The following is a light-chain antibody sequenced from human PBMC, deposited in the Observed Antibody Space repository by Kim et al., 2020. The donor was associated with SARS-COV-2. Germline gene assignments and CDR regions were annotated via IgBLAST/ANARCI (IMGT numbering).Light chain of an antibody. CDR3: CSYAGSYPL. CDR2: DVT. J-gene: IGLJ2*01. V-gene: IGLV2-11*01. CDR1: SSDVGGYNY. Sequence: PGQSVTISCTGTSSDVGGYNYVSWYQQHPGKAPKLMIYDVTKRPSGVPDRFSGAKSGNTASLTISGLQAEDEADYYCCSYAGSYPLFGGGTQLTVL.